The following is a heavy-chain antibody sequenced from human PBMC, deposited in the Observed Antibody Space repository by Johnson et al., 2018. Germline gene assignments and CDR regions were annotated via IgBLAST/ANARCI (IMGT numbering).Heavy chain of an antibody. D-gene: IGHD4-17*01. Sequence: VQLVQSGGGLVEPGGSLRLACAASGFTFSNAWMTWVRQAPGKGLEWVGRIKSKTDGGTTDYAAPVKGRFTISRDDSKNTLYLQINSLKTEDTAVYYFTTEGHGDLLYFDYWGQGTLVTVSS. J-gene: IGHJ4*02. CDR1: GFTFSNAW. V-gene: IGHV3-15*01. CDR2: IKSKTDGGTT. CDR3: TTEGHGDLLYFDY.